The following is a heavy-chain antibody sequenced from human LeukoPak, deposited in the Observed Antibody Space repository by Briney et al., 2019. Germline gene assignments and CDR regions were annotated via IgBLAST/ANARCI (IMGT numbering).Heavy chain of an antibody. CDR3: ARRGDYEARDH. V-gene: IGHV5-51*01. D-gene: IGHD4-17*01. Sequence: GESLKISGKGFGYRFTTYWIGWVRQMPGKGLEWMGIIYPGDSDTRYSPSLQGQLTISADKSVSTAYLQWSSLKASDTAMYYCARRGDYEARDHWGQGTLVTVS. J-gene: IGHJ4*02. CDR1: GYRFTTYW. CDR2: IYPGDSDT.